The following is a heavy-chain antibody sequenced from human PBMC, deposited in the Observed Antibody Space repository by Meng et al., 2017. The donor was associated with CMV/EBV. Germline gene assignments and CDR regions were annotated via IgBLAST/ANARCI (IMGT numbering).Heavy chain of an antibody. CDR2: IYYSGST. J-gene: IGHJ6*02. V-gene: IGHV4-61*01. CDR1: GGSVSSGSYY. CDR3: ARGGLFWSGYYPYYYYGMDV. D-gene: IGHD3-3*01. Sequence: GSLRLSCTVSGGSVSSGSYYWSLIRQPPGKGLEWIGYIYYSGSTNYNPSLKSRVTISVDTSKNQFSLKLSSVTAADTAVYYCARGGLFWSGYYPYYYYGMDVWGQGTTVTVSS.